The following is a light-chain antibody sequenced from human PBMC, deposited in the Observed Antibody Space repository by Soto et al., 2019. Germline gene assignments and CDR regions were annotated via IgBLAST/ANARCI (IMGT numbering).Light chain of an antibody. CDR1: SSDVGGYSY. CDR2: DVS. J-gene: IGLJ1*01. CDR3: CSYAGSYTWV. Sequence: QSALTQPRSVSGSPGQSVTISCTGTSSDVGGYSYVSWYRQHPGKAPKLMIYDVSKRPSGVPDRFSGSKSGNTASLTISGLQAEDEADYYCCSYAGSYTWVFVTGTKVTVL. V-gene: IGLV2-11*01.